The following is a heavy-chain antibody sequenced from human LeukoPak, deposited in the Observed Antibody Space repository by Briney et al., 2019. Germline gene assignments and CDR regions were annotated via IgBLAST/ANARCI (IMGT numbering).Heavy chain of an antibody. J-gene: IGHJ4*02. V-gene: IGHV3-48*02. Sequence: PGGSLRLSCAASGFTFSSYSMNWVRQAPGKGLEWVSYISSSSSTIYYADPVKGRFTISRDNAKNSLYLQMNSLRDEDTAVYYCARESRTVTTIGLDSRYFDYWGQGTLVTVSS. D-gene: IGHD4-17*01. CDR1: GFTFSSYS. CDR2: ISSSSSTI. CDR3: ARESRTVTTIGLDSRYFDY.